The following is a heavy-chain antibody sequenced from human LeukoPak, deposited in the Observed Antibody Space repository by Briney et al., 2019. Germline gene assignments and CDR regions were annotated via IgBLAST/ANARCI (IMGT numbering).Heavy chain of an antibody. V-gene: IGHV4-59*01. D-gene: IGHD2-8*01. Sequence: PSGTLSLTCTVSGGSISSYYWSWIRQPPGKGLEWIGYIYYSGSTNYNPSLKSRVTISVDTSKNQFSLKLSSVTAADTAVYYCAREGYCTNGVCHAGYYFDYWGQGTLVTVSS. CDR3: AREGYCTNGVCHAGYYFDY. CDR1: GGSISSYY. CDR2: IYYSGST. J-gene: IGHJ4*02.